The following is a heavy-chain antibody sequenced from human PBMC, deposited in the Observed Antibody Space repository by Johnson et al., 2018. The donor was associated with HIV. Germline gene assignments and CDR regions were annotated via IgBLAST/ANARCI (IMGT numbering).Heavy chain of an antibody. Sequence: QEQLVESGGGVVQPGRSLRLSCAASGFTFSSYAMHWVRQAPGKGLEWVAVISYDGSNKYYADSVKGRFTISRDNSNNTLYLQMNSLRAEDTAVYYCASGRVGGNDAFDIWGQGTMVTVSS. CDR1: GFTFSSYA. D-gene: IGHD2-15*01. CDR2: ISYDGSNK. CDR3: ASGRVGGNDAFDI. V-gene: IGHV3-30-3*01. J-gene: IGHJ3*02.